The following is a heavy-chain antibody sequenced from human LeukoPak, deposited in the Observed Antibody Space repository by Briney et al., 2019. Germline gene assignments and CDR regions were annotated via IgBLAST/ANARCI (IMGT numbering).Heavy chain of an antibody. CDR3: VDRTSSGYYY. D-gene: IGHD3-22*01. CDR1: GYTFTSYG. CDR2: IIPIFGTA. V-gene: IGHV1-69*05. Sequence: ASVKVSCKASGYTFTSYGISWVRQAPGQGLEWMGGIIPIFGTANYAQKFQGRVTITTDESTSTAYMELSSLRSEDTAVYYCVDRTSSGYYYWGQGTLVTVSS. J-gene: IGHJ4*02.